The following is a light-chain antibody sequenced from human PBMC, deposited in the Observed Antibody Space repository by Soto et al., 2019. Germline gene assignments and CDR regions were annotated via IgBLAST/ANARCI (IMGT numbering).Light chain of an antibody. J-gene: IGKJ1*01. CDR2: DVS. CDR3: QHYKMYSPWT. CDR1: QSITTW. Sequence: DIPMTQSPSTVSAYVGDSVTITCRASQSITTWLAWYQQRQGKAPKLLIYDVSSLQGGVPTSFSGSGSGTEFTLTMSGLQPDDFATYYCQHYKMYSPWTFGQGTKVE. V-gene: IGKV1-5*01.